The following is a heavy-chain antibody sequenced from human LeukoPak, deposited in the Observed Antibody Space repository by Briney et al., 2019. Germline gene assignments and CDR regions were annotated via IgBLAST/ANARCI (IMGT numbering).Heavy chain of an antibody. J-gene: IGHJ4*02. D-gene: IGHD6-13*01. V-gene: IGHV3-21*01. CDR3: ARALSSSWYRGDY. CDR2: ISLSSAYI. Sequence: GGSLRLSCAASGFTFSSYSMNWVRQAPGKGLEWVSSISLSSAYIYYADSVKGRITISRDNAKNSLYLQMDSLRAEGTAVYYCARALSSSWYRGDYWGQGTLVTVSS. CDR1: GFTFSSYS.